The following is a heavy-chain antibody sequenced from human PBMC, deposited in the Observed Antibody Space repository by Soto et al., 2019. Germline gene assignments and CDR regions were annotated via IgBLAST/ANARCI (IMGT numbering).Heavy chain of an antibody. CDR3: AKQQLWKALDY. J-gene: IGHJ4*02. CDR2: ISSDGSNK. D-gene: IGHD3-16*01. Sequence: PGGSLRLSCAASGFTFSSYNMHWVRQAPGKGLEWVAFISSDGSNKYYADSVKGRFTTSRDNSKNTLYLQMTSLRAEDTAVYYCAKQQLWKALDYWGQGTLVTVSS. CDR1: GFTFSSYN. V-gene: IGHV3-30*18.